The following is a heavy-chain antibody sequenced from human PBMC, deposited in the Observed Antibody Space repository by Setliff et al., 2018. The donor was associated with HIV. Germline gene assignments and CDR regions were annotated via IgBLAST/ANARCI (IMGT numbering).Heavy chain of an antibody. CDR3: AGQGAVTGHSFDF. D-gene: IGHD6-19*01. V-gene: IGHV4-39*02. J-gene: IGHJ4*02. CDR1: GGSSSTSDYY. CDR2: IFYNGNT. Sequence: PSETLSLTCTVSGGSSSTSDYYWGWIRQPPGKGLEWIGYIFYNGNTYYSPALKSRVTISIDTSRNRFSLRLSSVTAADSAVYYCAGQGAVTGHSFDFWGQGALVTVSS.